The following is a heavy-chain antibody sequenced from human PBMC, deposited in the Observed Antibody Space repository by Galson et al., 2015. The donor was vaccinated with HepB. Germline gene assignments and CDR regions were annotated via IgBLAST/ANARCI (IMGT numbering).Heavy chain of an antibody. V-gene: IGHV3-9*01. CDR2: ISWNSGSI. Sequence: SLRLSCAASGFTFDDYAMHWVRQAPGKGLEWVSGISWNSGSIGYADSVKGRFTISRDNAKNSLYLQMNSLRAEDTALYYCAKDSEAVAHDAFDIWGQGTMVTVSS. D-gene: IGHD6-19*01. CDR3: AKDSEAVAHDAFDI. CDR1: GFTFDDYA. J-gene: IGHJ3*02.